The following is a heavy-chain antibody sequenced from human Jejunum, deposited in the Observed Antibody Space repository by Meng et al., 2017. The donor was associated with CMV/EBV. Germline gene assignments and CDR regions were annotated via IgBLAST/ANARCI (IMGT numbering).Heavy chain of an antibody. CDR3: AKDKYGRSTLADY. Sequence: SGFTFSDYTMQWVRQAPGKGLGFVSVIYSGDSSTYYADSVKGRFTISRDDSKNTLYLQMNSLRAEDTAVYYCAKDKYGRSTLADYWGQGTLVTVSS. CDR2: IYSGDSST. D-gene: IGHD6-6*01. V-gene: IGHV3-23*03. CDR1: GFTFSDYT. J-gene: IGHJ4*02.